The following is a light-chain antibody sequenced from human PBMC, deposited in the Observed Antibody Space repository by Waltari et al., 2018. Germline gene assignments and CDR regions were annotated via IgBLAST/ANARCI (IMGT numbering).Light chain of an antibody. Sequence: DYVMTQSTDSVAVSLGDRATIYCTSSRILLYSPNNNNYLAWFQQKAGQPPKLLIYWASSRECGVPDRFSGSGSGSDFTLTISSLQAEDVAVYYCQQYYANPRTFGQGTRVEIK. V-gene: IGKV4-1*01. J-gene: IGKJ1*01. CDR2: WAS. CDR3: QQYYANPRT. CDR1: RILLYSPNNNNY.